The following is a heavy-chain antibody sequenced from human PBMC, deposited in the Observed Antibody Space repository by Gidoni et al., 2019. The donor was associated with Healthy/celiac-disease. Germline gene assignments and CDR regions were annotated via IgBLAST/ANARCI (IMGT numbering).Heavy chain of an antibody. CDR2: IRSSSSTI. V-gene: IGHV3-48*02. Sequence: EVQLVESGGGLVQPGGSLRLSCAASGFTFSSYSMNWVRQAPGKGLEWVSYIRSSSSTIYYADSVKGRFTISRDNAKNSLYLQMNSLRDEDTAVYYCARGDYDFWSGYYTASYYYYGMDVWGQGTTVTVSS. J-gene: IGHJ6*02. D-gene: IGHD3-3*01. CDR1: GFTFSSYS. CDR3: ARGDYDFWSGYYTASYYYYGMDV.